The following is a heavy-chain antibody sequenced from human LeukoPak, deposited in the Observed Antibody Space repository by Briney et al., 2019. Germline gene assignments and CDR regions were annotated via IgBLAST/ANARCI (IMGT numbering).Heavy chain of an antibody. CDR2: IYYTGST. Sequence: SETLSLTCSVSGGSVSSLYWSWIRQPPGKGLEWIGYIYYTGSTNYNPSLKSRVTMFVDMSKNQFSLRLSSVTAADTAVYYCARHRAYSSSSPFDYWGQGTLVTVSS. D-gene: IGHD6-6*01. CDR1: GGSVSSLY. CDR3: ARHRAYSSSSPFDY. V-gene: IGHV4-59*08. J-gene: IGHJ4*02.